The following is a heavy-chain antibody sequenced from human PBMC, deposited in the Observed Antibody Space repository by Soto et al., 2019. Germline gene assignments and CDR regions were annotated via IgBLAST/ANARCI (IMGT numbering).Heavy chain of an antibody. CDR2: IYYSGST. CDR1: AGSVSSGSYY. CDR3: ARLEMATMGYYYYGMDV. J-gene: IGHJ6*02. Sequence: SETLSLTCTVSAGSVSSGSYYWSWLRQPPGKGLEWIGYIYYSGSTNYNPSLKSRVTISVDTSKNQFSLKLSSVTAADTAVYYCARLEMATMGYYYYGMDVWGQGTTVTVS. D-gene: IGHD5-12*01. V-gene: IGHV4-61*01.